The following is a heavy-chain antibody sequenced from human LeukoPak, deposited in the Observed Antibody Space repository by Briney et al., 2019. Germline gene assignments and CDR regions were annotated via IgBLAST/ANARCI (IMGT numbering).Heavy chain of an antibody. CDR2: IGTSGRTI. J-gene: IGHJ4*02. CDR3: ARDNGGRYPDY. V-gene: IGHV3-11*01. CDR1: GFTFSDYN. D-gene: IGHD1-26*01. Sequence: GGSLRLSCAASGFTFSDYNMRWIRQAPGKGLEWISYIGTSGRTIYYADSVRGRFTISRDNARNSLYLQMNSLRAEDTAVYYCARDNGGRYPDYWGQGTLVTVSS.